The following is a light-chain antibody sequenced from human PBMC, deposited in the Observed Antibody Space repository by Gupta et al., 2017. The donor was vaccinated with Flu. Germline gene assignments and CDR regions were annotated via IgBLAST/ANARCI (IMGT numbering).Light chain of an antibody. J-gene: IGLJ2*01. V-gene: IGLV2-11*01. CDR2: DVT. CDR1: TTDVGAYDY. CDR3: CSDAGRDILV. Sequence: VTISCTGTTTDVGAYDYVSSYQHHPANAHIIMIYDVTKRSAGVPARFSGSKSGNTASLTISGPQAEEEADYYCCSDAGRDILVIGGGTKLTVL.